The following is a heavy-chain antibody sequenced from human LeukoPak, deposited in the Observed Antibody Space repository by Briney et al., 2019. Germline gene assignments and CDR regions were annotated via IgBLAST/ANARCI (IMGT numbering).Heavy chain of an antibody. D-gene: IGHD2-15*01. Sequence: GGSLRLSCVGSGFTFDDYAMHWVRRVPGKGLEWVSSINWNGATVAYADSVKGRFTISRDNAKNFLYLQMSSLRIEDMAFYYCGKAFTGYYSSPVDSWGQGTLVTVSS. CDR3: GKAFTGYYSSPVDS. V-gene: IGHV3-9*03. CDR1: GFTFDDYA. J-gene: IGHJ4*02. CDR2: INWNGATV.